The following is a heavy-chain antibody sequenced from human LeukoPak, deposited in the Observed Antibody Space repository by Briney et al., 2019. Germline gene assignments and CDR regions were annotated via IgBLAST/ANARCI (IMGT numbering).Heavy chain of an antibody. Sequence: SVKVSCKASGGTFSSYAISWVRQAPGQGLEWMGGIIPIFGTANYAQKFQGRVTITADESTSTAYMELSSLRSEDTAVYYCARDPYVPNGLFDYWGQGTLVTVSS. V-gene: IGHV1-69*13. CDR3: ARDPYVPNGLFDY. D-gene: IGHD2-8*01. CDR2: IIPIFGTA. J-gene: IGHJ4*02. CDR1: GGTFSSYA.